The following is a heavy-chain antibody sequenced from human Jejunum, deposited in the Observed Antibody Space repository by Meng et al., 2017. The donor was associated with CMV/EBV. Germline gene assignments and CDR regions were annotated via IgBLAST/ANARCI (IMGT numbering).Heavy chain of an antibody. CDR3: ARDNGDYYYGMDV. Sequence: VSGGSINDYYWSWIRQSPGKGLEWIGYIYYSGATRYNPSLESRVSISIDTSKKHFSLKMRSVTAADTAMYYCARDNGDYYYGMDVWGQGTPVTVSS. J-gene: IGHJ6*02. V-gene: IGHV4-59*01. CDR2: IYYSGAT. CDR1: GGSINDYY. D-gene: IGHD4-17*01.